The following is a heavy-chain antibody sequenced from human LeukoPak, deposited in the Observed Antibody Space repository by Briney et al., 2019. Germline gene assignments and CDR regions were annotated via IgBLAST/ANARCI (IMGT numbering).Heavy chain of an antibody. J-gene: IGHJ5*02. Sequence: PGGSLRLSCAASGFTFSNYAMSWVRQAPGKGLEWVSAISGSGGTTYYADSVKGRFTISRDNSMNTLYLQMNSLRAEDTAVSYCARGDCSSTSCSSTPKNWFDPWGQGTLVSVSS. D-gene: IGHD2-2*01. V-gene: IGHV3-23*01. CDR3: ARGDCSSTSCSSTPKNWFDP. CDR2: ISGSGGTT. CDR1: GFTFSNYA.